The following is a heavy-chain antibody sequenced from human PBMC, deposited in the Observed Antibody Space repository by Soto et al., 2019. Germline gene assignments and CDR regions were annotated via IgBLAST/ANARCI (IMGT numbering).Heavy chain of an antibody. CDR3: ARDHPVYCTNGVCYRTFNWFDP. CDR2: ISYGGSNK. Sequence: GGSLRLSCAASGFTFSSYAMHWVGQAPGKGLEWVAVISYGGSNKYYADSVKGRFTISRDNSKNTLYLQMNSLRAEDTAVYYCARDHPVYCTNGVCYRTFNWFDPWGQGTLVTVSS. V-gene: IGHV3-30-3*01. D-gene: IGHD2-8*01. CDR1: GFTFSSYA. J-gene: IGHJ5*02.